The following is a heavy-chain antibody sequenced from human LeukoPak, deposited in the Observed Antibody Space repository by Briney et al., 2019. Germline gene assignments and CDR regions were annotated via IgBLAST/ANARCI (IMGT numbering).Heavy chain of an antibody. V-gene: IGHV4-34*01. J-gene: IGHJ4*02. D-gene: IGHD3-9*01. CDR1: GGSFSGYY. CDR3: ARGARYYDILTGYHY. Sequence: PSETLSLTCAVYGGSFSGYYWSWIRQPPGKGLEWIGEINHSGSTNYNPSLKSRVTISVDTSKNQSSLKLSSVTAADTAVYYCARGARYYDILTGYHYWGQGTLVTVSS. CDR2: INHSGST.